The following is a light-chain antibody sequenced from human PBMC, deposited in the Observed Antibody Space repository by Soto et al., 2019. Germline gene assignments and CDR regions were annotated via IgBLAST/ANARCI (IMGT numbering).Light chain of an antibody. Sequence: DIQRTQSPSSLSASVRDKVTITCRASQSISSYLNWYQQKPGKAPKLLIYAASSLQSGVPSRFSGSGSGTDFTLTISSLQPEDFATYYCQRSFRTPLTFGGGTKVEIK. CDR1: QSISSY. V-gene: IGKV1-39*01. CDR2: AAS. CDR3: QRSFRTPLT. J-gene: IGKJ4*01.